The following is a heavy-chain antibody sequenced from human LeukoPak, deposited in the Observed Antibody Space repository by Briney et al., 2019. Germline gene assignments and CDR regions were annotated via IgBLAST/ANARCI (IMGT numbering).Heavy chain of an antibody. CDR3: ARGVVDNSGWYFDY. CDR2: IYYSGST. CDR1: GXSISGYY. D-gene: IGHD6-19*01. J-gene: IGHJ4*02. Sequence: PSETLSLTCTDPGXSISGYYWSSIRQPPGKGLEWVGYIYYSGSTNYNHSLKSRVTISVGMSKNQFSLNLSSVTAADTAVYYCARGVVDNSGWYFDYWGQGTLVTVSS. V-gene: IGHV4-59*01.